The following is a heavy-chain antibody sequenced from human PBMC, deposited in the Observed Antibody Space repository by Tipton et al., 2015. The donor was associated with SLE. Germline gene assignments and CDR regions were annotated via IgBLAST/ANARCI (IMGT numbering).Heavy chain of an antibody. Sequence: GSLRLSCAASGFTFDDYAMHWVRQAPGKGLEWVSLISWDGGSTYYADSVKGRFTISRDNSKNTLYLQMNSLRAEDTAVYYCAREFYSGYSSGWYPGAFDIWGQGTMVTVSS. CDR3: AREFYSGYSSGWYPGAFDI. J-gene: IGHJ3*02. V-gene: IGHV3-43D*04. D-gene: IGHD6-19*01. CDR1: GFTFDDYA. CDR2: ISWDGGST.